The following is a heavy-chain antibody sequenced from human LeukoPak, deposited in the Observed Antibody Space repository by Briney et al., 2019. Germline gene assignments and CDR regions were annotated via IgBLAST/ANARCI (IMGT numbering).Heavy chain of an antibody. CDR2: IYYSGST. CDR1: GGSISSYY. CDR3: ARVDYTFKFDY. D-gene: IGHD4-11*01. V-gene: IGHV4-59*01. Sequence: SETLSLTCTVSGGSISSYYWSWIRQPPGKGLEWIGYIYYSGSTNYNPSLKSRVTISVDTSKNQFSLKLSSVTAAGTAVYYCARVDYTFKFDYWGQGTLVTVSS. J-gene: IGHJ4*02.